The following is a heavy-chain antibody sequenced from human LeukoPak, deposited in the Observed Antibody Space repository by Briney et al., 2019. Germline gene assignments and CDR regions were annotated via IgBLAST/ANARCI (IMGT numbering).Heavy chain of an antibody. V-gene: IGHV3-48*03. CDR2: ISSSGSTI. CDR3: ARDGGYERIYYYGMDV. CDR1: GFTFSSYE. D-gene: IGHD5-12*01. J-gene: IGHJ6*02. Sequence: PGGSLRLSCAASGFTFSSYEMNWVRQAPGKGLEWVSYISSSGSTIYYADSVKGRFTISRDNAKNSLYLQMNSLRAEDTAVYYCARDGGYERIYYYGMDVWGQGTTVTVSS.